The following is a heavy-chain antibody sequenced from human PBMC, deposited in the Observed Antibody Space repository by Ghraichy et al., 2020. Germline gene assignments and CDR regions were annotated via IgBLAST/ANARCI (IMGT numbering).Heavy chain of an antibody. Sequence: SETLSLTCAVYGGSFSGYCWSWIRQTPGKGLEWIGEINHSGSTNYNPSLKSRVTISKDTSKNQFSLKLSSVTAADTAVYYYARWQQQLVRSWFDPWGQGTLVTVSS. D-gene: IGHD6-13*01. CDR2: INHSGST. CDR1: GGSFSGYC. CDR3: ARWQQQLVRSWFDP. J-gene: IGHJ5*02. V-gene: IGHV4-34*01.